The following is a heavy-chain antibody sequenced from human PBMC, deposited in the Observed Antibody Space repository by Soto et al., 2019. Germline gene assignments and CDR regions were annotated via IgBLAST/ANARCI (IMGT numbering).Heavy chain of an antibody. CDR3: ARVANRYFDL. CDR1: EFTLSNFW. Sequence: EVQLAESGGGLVQPGGSLRLSCAASEFTLSNFWLTWVRQAPGKGLGRVANIKQDGSAKYYVDSVKGRFTISRDNAKNSLWLQMNSLRVEDTAVYYCARVANRYFDLWGRGTLVSVSS. J-gene: IGHJ2*01. CDR2: IKQDGSAK. V-gene: IGHV3-7*01.